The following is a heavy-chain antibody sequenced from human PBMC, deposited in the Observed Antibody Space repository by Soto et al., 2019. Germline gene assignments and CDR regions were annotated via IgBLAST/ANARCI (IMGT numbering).Heavy chain of an antibody. CDR3: ARAVAVPADFDY. Sequence: ASVKVSCKASGYNFNYYSISWIREAPGQRLEWMGWINAGNGNTKYSEKFKGRVTITRNTSTNTGYMELSSLTSEDTAVYYCARAVAVPADFDYWGQGTLVTVSS. CDR2: INAGNGNT. D-gene: IGHD6-19*01. J-gene: IGHJ4*02. V-gene: IGHV1-3*01. CDR1: GYNFNYYS.